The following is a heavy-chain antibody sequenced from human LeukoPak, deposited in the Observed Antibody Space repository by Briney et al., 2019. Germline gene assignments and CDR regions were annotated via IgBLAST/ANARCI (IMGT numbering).Heavy chain of an antibody. J-gene: IGHJ5*02. CDR3: ARVSRDDSAA. Sequence: PGGSLRLSCVASGFNFSGYFMNWVRQGPGRGLEWAASIKQDGSDKYYVDSVKGRLTVSRDNGKNSMYLEMSSLRVEDTAIYYCARVSRDDSAAWVQGTLVTVSS. V-gene: IGHV3-7*01. CDR1: GFNFSGYF. D-gene: IGHD3-22*01. CDR2: IKQDGSDK.